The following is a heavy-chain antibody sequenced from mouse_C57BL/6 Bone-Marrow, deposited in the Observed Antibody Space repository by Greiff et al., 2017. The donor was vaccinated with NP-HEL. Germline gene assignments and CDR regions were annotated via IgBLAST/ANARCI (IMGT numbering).Heavy chain of an antibody. CDR3: AREGDYYSNDGVYYYAMDY. CDR1: GYTFTSYW. D-gene: IGHD2-5*01. Sequence: QVHVKQPGAELVRPGTSVKLSCKASGYTFTSYWMHWVKQRPGQGLEWIGVIDPSDSYTNYNQKFKGKATLTVATSSSTTYMQLSSLTSENSAVYYCAREGDYYSNDGVYYYAMDYWGQGTSVTVSS. V-gene: IGHV1-59*01. J-gene: IGHJ4*01. CDR2: IDPSDSYT.